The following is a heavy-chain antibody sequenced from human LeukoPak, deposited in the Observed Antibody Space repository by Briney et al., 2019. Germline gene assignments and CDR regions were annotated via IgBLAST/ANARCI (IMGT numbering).Heavy chain of an antibody. V-gene: IGHV4-38-2*02. CDR2: VDDSGST. J-gene: IGHJ5*02. CDR1: GYSISSGYY. Sequence: PSKTLSPTWTVAGYSISSGYYGAGSRQAPGKGLDWICSVDDSGSTYHNPCLKSRGTTAVDTSKNHFSLKLSSVTAADTAVYYCARSYYDFWSGPLFDPWGQGTLVTVSS. D-gene: IGHD3-3*01. CDR3: ARSYYDFWSGPLFDP.